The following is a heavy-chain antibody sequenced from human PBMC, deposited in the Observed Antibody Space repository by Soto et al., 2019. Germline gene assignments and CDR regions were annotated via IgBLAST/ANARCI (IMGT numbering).Heavy chain of an antibody. V-gene: IGHV4-59*08. CDR1: GGSISTYY. D-gene: IGHD3-3*01. Sequence: QVQLQESGPGLAKPSETLSLTCTVSGGSISTYYWSWIRQPPGKGLEWIGYFYYSGSTNYNPSLQSRVTISVDTSKNQFSLKLSSVTAADTAVYYCARGGWRHIDYWGQGTLVTVSS. J-gene: IGHJ4*02. CDR2: FYYSGST. CDR3: ARGGWRHIDY.